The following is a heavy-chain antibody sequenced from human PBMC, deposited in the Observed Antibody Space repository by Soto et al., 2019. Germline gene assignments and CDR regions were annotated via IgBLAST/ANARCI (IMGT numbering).Heavy chain of an antibody. J-gene: IGHJ4*02. CDR2: IYWNDVK. CDR3: AHSAISTSTWFYFDQ. V-gene: IGHV2-5*01. CDR1: GFSLTTSGVG. D-gene: IGHD6-13*01. Sequence: SGPTLVNRTQTLTLTFTFSGFSLTTSGVGVGWIRQPPGKALEWLALIYWNDVKRYSPSLKSRLTITKDTSKNQVVLTVTNMDPGDTATYSCAHSAISTSTWFYFDQWGQGTLVTVSS.